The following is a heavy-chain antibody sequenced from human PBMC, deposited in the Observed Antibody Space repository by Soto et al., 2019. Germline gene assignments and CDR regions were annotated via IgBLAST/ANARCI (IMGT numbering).Heavy chain of an antibody. D-gene: IGHD1-26*01. V-gene: IGHV4-34*01. Sequence: SETLSLTCAVYGGSFSGYYWSWIRQPPGKGLEWIGELNDSGGTNYNASLKSRVSISGDTSKNQFSLKLSFVTAADTAVYYCASGRSRSYYPRRGYFDYWGQGTLVTVSS. CDR3: ASGRSRSYYPRRGYFDY. CDR2: LNDSGGT. J-gene: IGHJ4*02. CDR1: GGSFSGYY.